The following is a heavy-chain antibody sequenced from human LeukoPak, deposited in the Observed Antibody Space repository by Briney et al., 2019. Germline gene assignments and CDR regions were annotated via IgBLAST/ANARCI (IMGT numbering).Heavy chain of an antibody. CDR3: AVGGVYLRGGAEAFDI. CDR2: IYHSGST. Sequence: SETLSLACAVSGGSISSSNWWSWVRQPPGKGLEWIGEIYHSGSTNYNPSLKSRVTISVDKSKNQFSLKLSSVTAADTAVYYCAVGGVYLRGGAEAFDIWGQGTMVTVSS. J-gene: IGHJ3*02. D-gene: IGHD3-10*01. CDR1: GGSISSSNW. V-gene: IGHV4-4*02.